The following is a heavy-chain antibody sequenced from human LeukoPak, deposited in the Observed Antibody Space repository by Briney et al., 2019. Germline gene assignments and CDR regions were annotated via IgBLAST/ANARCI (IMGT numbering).Heavy chain of an antibody. CDR1: GYSFTSYW. CDR3: ASREYCSGGSCYLDDFDI. J-gene: IGHJ3*02. V-gene: IGHV5-51*01. CDR2: IYPGDSDT. Sequence: GESLKISCKGSGYSFTSYWIGWVRQMLGKGLEWMGIIYPGDSDTRYSPSFQGQVTISADKSISTAYLQWSSLKASDTAMYYCASREYCSGGSCYLDDFDIWGQGTMVTVSS. D-gene: IGHD2-15*01.